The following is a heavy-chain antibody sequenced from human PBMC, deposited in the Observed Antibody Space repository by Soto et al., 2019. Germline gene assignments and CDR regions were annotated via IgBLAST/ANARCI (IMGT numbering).Heavy chain of an antibody. V-gene: IGHV3-74*01. Sequence: GGSLRLSCAASGFSFSNHWMHWVRQRPGEGLVWVSRITSDGKSKAYAESVKGRFAISRDNAKNTLYLQMNGLTAEDTAVYYCARESGDWPLNWFDPWGLGTLVTVSS. J-gene: IGHJ5*02. CDR1: GFSFSNHW. CDR3: ARESGDWPLNWFDP. CDR2: ITSDGKSK. D-gene: IGHD2-21*02.